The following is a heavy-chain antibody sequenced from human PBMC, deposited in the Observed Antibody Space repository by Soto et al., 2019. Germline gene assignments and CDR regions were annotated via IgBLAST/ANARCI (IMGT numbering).Heavy chain of an antibody. D-gene: IGHD3-3*01. CDR3: ARVVFGVVRSRSSFDY. CDR2: ISAYNGNT. V-gene: IGHV1-18*01. CDR1: GHTFTSYG. J-gene: IGHJ4*02. Sequence: ASVKVSCKASGHTFTSYGISWVRQAPGQGLEWMGWISAYNGNTNYAQKLQGRVTMTTDTSTSTAYMELRSLRSDDTAVYYCARVVFGVVRSRSSFDYWGQGTLVTVSS.